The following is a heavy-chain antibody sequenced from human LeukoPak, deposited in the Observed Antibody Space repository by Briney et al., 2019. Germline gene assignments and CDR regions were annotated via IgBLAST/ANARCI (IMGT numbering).Heavy chain of an antibody. Sequence: SETLSLTCTVSGGSIGSYYWSWIRQPPGKGLEWIGYIYYSGSTNYNPSLKGRVTISVDTSKNQFSLKLSSVTAADTAVYYCAREQYLAYDVFGFWGQGTMVTVSS. CDR2: IYYSGST. D-gene: IGHD4-11*01. V-gene: IGHV4-59*01. CDR1: GGSIGSYY. J-gene: IGHJ3*01. CDR3: AREQYLAYDVFGF.